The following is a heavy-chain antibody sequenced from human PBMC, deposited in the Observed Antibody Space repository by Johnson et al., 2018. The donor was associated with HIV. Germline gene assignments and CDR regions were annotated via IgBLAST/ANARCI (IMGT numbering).Heavy chain of an antibody. CDR3: EKDPLVVPAATLDAFDI. Sequence: EVQLVESGGGVVQPGGSLRLSCAASGFTVSSNYMSWVRQAPGKGLEWVSVIYSGGSTYYADSVKGRFTISRDNSKNTLYLQMHSLSAEDTAIYYCEKDPLVVPAATLDAFDIWGQGTMVTVSS. V-gene: IGHV3-66*01. CDR2: IYSGGST. CDR1: GFTVSSNY. D-gene: IGHD2-2*01. J-gene: IGHJ3*02.